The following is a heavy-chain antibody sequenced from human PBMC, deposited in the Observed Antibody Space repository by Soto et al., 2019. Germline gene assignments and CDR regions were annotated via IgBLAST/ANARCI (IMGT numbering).Heavy chain of an antibody. J-gene: IGHJ5*02. V-gene: IGHV4-39*07. CDR3: AREVHCSGGSCNWFDP. Sequence: SETLSLTCTVSGGSISSSSYYWGWIRQPPGKGLEWIGSIYYSGSTYYNPSLKSRVTISVDTSKNQFSFKLSSVTAADTAVYYCAREVHCSGGSCNWFDPWCQGSLVTVSA. D-gene: IGHD2-15*01. CDR2: IYYSGST. CDR1: GGSISSSSYY.